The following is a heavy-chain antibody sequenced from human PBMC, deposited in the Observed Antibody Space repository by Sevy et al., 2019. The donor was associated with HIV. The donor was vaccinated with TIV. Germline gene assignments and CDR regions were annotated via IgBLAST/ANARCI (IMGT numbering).Heavy chain of an antibody. CDR2: IWYDGSNK. CDR1: GFTFSSSG. V-gene: IGHV3-33*06. Sequence: GGSLRLSCTASGFTFSSSGMHWVRQAPGEGLEWVAVIWYDGSNKYYGDSVKGRFTISRDNSKNTLYLQMNSLRAEDTAVYYCAKDCSGGSYYFDYWGQGTLVTVSS. J-gene: IGHJ4*02. CDR3: AKDCSGGSYYFDY. D-gene: IGHD2-15*01.